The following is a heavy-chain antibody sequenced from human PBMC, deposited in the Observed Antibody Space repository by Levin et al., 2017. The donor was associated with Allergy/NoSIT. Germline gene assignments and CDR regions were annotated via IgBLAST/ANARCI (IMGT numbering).Heavy chain of an antibody. CDR3: ARDRGGWNDVVGAFDI. Sequence: PGGSLRLSCAASGFTFSSYGMHWVRQAPGKGLEWVAVIWYDGSNKYYADSVKGRFTISRDNSKNTLYLQMNSLRAEDTAVYYCARDRGGWNDVVGAFDIWGQGTMVTVSS. CDR1: GFTFSSYG. J-gene: IGHJ3*02. CDR2: IWYDGSNK. D-gene: IGHD1-1*01. V-gene: IGHV3-33*01.